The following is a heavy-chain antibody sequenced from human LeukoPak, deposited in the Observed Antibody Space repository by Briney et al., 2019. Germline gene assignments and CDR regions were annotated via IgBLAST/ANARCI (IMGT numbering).Heavy chain of an antibody. CDR1: GGSFSGYY. CDR3: ARGPVLLKTITPPVDY. D-gene: IGHD3-10*01. V-gene: IGHV4-34*01. J-gene: IGHJ4*02. CDR2: INHSGST. Sequence: SETLSLTCAVYGGSFSGYYWSWIRQPPGKGLEWIGGINHSGSTNSNQSLKSRVTISVDTSKNQFSLKLSSVTAADTAVYYCARGPVLLKTITPPVDYWGQGTLVTVPS.